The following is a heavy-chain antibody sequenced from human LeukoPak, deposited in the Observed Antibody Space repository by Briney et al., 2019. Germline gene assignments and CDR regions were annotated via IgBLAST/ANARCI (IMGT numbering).Heavy chain of an antibody. CDR3: AADSSGSDY. D-gene: IGHD6-19*01. Sequence: PSETLSLTCAVSGGSISSGGYSWSWIRQPPGKGLEWIGYIYYSGSTNYNPTLKSRVTISVDTSKNQFSLKLSSVTAADTAVYYCAADSSGSDYWGQGTLVTVSS. V-gene: IGHV4-61*08. CDR2: IYYSGST. J-gene: IGHJ4*02. CDR1: GGSISSGGYS.